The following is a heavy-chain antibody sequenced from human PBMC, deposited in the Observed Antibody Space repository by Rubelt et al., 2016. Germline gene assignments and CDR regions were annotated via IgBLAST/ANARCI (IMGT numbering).Heavy chain of an antibody. J-gene: IGHJ5*02. Sequence: QVQLVQSGAEVKKPGASVKVSCKASGYTFTSYYTHWVRQAPGQGLEWMGIINHSGGSTSYARKRQGRVTMTRGTSTGTVYMERSSLRSEDTAVYYCARNHYSSSWYLNPWGQGTLVTVSS. V-gene: IGHV1-46*01. CDR3: ARNHYSSSWYLNP. D-gene: IGHD6-13*01. CDR2: INHSGGST. CDR1: GYTFTSYY.